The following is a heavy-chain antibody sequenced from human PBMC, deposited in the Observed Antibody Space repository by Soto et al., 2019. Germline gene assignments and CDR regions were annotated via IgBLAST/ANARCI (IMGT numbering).Heavy chain of an antibody. D-gene: IGHD2-2*02. CDR3: ARDFLYCSSTSCYIPWFDP. J-gene: IGHJ5*02. V-gene: IGHV3-30-3*01. Sequence: GGSLRLSCAASGFTFSSYAMHWVRQAPGKGLEWVAVISYDGSNKYYADSVKGRFTISRDNSKNTLYLQMNSLRAEDTAVYYCARDFLYCSSTSCYIPWFDPWDQGTLVTVSS. CDR1: GFTFSSYA. CDR2: ISYDGSNK.